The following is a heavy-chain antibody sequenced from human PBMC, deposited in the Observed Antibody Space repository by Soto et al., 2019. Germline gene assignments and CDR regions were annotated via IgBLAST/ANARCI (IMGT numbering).Heavy chain of an antibody. CDR3: AREYCSSASCYGPDF. V-gene: IGHV1-69*04. CDR2: IIPILGIT. Sequence: ASVKVSCKASGGTFSSYTISWVRQAPGQGLEWMGRIIPILGITDYAQKFQGRVTMTADKSTSTAYMELRSLRSEDTAVYYCAREYCSSASCYGPDFWGQGTLVTVSS. J-gene: IGHJ4*02. CDR1: GGTFSSYT. D-gene: IGHD2-2*01.